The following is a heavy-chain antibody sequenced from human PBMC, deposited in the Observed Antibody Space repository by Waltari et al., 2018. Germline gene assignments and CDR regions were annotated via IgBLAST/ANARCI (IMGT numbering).Heavy chain of an antibody. V-gene: IGHV4-39*01. Sequence: QLHLQESGPGLVKPSDTLSVTCSVSGGSITSNRHYWAWIRQLPGKGLEWTATISYSGATYNNPSLKSRVTISVDTSKNQFSLKLSSVTAADTAVYYCATYIGASIVTAAFDVWGQGTMVTVSS. D-gene: IGHD3-16*01. CDR1: GGSITSNRHY. CDR3: ATYIGASIVTAAFDV. CDR2: ISYSGAT. J-gene: IGHJ3*01.